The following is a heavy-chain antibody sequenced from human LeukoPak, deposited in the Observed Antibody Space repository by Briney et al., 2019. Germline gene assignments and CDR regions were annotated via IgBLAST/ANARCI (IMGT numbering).Heavy chain of an antibody. CDR1: GGSISSHY. Sequence: SETLSLTCTVSGGSISSHYWSWIRQPPGKGLEWIGYIYYSGSTNYNPSLKSRVTISVDTSKNQFSLKLSSVTAADTAVYYCARSRGFGSHFDYWGQGTPVTVSS. J-gene: IGHJ4*02. V-gene: IGHV4-59*11. CDR3: ARSRGFGSHFDY. CDR2: IYYSGST. D-gene: IGHD3-10*01.